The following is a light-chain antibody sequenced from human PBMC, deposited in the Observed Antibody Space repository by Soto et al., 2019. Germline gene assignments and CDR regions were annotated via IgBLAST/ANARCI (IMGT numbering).Light chain of an antibody. J-gene: IGLJ2*01. CDR3: QSYDSGNRGV. V-gene: IGLV6-57*02. CDR2: EDN. Sequence: NFMLTQPQSVSESPGKTVTISCTGSSGSVASNYVQWYQQRPGSAPTTVIYEDNRRPSGVPERFSASVDSSSNSASLTISGLKPEDEADYYCQSYDSGNRGVFGGGTKLTVL. CDR1: SGSVASNY.